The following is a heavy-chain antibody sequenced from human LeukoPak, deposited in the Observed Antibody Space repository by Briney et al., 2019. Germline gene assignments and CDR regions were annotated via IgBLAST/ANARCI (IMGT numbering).Heavy chain of an antibody. CDR1: VFCFSSYS. V-gene: IGHV3-7*03. CDR3: AKDRTVGASYWYFDL. CDR2: IKQDGSEK. J-gene: IGHJ2*01. D-gene: IGHD1-26*01. Sequence: GGSVKLSCAASVFCFSSYSMHWVRQAPGKGLEWVANIKQDGSEKYYVDSVKGRFTISRDNAKNSLYLQMNTLRAEDTAIYYCAKDRTVGASYWYFDLWGRGTLVTVSS.